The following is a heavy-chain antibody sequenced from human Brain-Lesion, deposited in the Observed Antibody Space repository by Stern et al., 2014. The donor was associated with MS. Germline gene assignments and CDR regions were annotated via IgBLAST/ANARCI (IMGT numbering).Heavy chain of an antibody. CDR3: ARDVGYGDYGTLVLGY. Sequence: VQLVESGGGVVQHGGSLRLSCAASGFTFSSYVMHWVRQAPGKGLEWVALIWNDGTNKFYADSVKGRFTISRGNSQNTLHLQMNSLRVEDTAVYYCARDVGYGDYGTLVLGYWGQGTLVTVSS. D-gene: IGHD4-17*01. CDR2: IWNDGTNK. J-gene: IGHJ4*02. CDR1: GFTFSSYV. V-gene: IGHV3-33*01.